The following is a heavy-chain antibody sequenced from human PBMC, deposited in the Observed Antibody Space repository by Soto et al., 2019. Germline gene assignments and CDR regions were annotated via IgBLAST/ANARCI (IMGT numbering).Heavy chain of an antibody. J-gene: IGHJ5*02. D-gene: IGHD1-1*01. CDR3: ASHDPGARFDP. CDR2: INASSGSI. Sequence: ASVKVSCKASGYTFTDYYMHWVRQAPGQGLEWMGIINASSGSITYAQNFQGRVTMTRDTSTSTAYMELSSLRSDDTAVYYCASHDPGARFDPWGQGTPVTVSS. CDR1: GYTFTDYY. V-gene: IGHV1-46*01.